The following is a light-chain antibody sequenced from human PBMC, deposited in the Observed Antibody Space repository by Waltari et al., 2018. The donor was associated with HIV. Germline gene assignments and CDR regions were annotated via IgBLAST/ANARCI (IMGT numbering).Light chain of an antibody. Sequence: SYELTQPPSASVSPGQTARLPCSGAAPPTQYVFCYQQRPGQAPVMVIYRDKERPSGIPDRFSGSSAGTTVTLTISGVQAEDEADYYCQSADSTGTYWVFGGGTKLTVL. CDR3: QSADSTGTYWV. CDR1: APPTQY. J-gene: IGLJ3*02. V-gene: IGLV3-25*03. CDR2: RDK.